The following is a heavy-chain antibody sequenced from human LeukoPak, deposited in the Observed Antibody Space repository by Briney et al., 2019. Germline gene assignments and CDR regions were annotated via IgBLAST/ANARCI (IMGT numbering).Heavy chain of an antibody. CDR2: MNPNSGNT. CDR3: ARGGIAASFNYFDY. Sequence: GASVKVSCKASGYTFTSYDINWVRQATGQGLEWMGWMNPNSGNTGYAQKFQGRVTLTADESTSTAYMEVSSLRSEDTALFYCARGGIAASFNYFDYWGQGTLVTVSS. J-gene: IGHJ4*02. CDR1: GYTFTSYD. V-gene: IGHV1-8*03. D-gene: IGHD6-13*01.